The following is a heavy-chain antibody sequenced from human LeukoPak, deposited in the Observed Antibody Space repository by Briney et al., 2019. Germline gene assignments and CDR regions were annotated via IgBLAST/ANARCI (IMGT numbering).Heavy chain of an antibody. V-gene: IGHV4-4*02. CDR2: IHHSGST. J-gene: IGHJ4*02. CDR1: GGSISSGSW. Sequence: SGTLSLTCAVSGGSISSGSWWGWIRQPPGKGLEWIGEIHHSGSTNYNPSLKSRVTLSVDKSKNQLSLRLTSVTAADTAVYYCARGGDYSFDYWGQGTLVTVSS. CDR3: ARGGDYSFDY. D-gene: IGHD4-11*01.